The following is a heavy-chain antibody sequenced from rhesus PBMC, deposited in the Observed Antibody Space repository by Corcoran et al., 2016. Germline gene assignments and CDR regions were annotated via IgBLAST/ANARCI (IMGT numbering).Heavy chain of an antibody. V-gene: IGHV4-169*02. CDR2: IYGSGSGT. CDR3: ARERAGTTLFDY. CDR1: GGPISSSY. Sequence: QLQLQESGPGLVKPSETLSVTCAVSGGPISSSYWSWIRQAPGKGLEWIGYIYGSGSGTNYNPSLKSRVTLSVDTSKNQFSLKLSSVTAADTAVYYCARERAGTTLFDYWGQGVLVTVSS. J-gene: IGHJ4*01. D-gene: IGHD1-20*01.